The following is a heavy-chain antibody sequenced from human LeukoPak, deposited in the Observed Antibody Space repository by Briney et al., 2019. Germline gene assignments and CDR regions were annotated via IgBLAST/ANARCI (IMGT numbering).Heavy chain of an antibody. V-gene: IGHV3-30*02. Sequence: GGSLRLSCAASGFTFRSYGMHWVRQAPGKGLEWVAFIRYDGSNKYYADSVKGRFTISRDNSKNTLYLQMNSLRAEDTAVYYCAKGRRYNILTGHYVSEVDPWGQGPLVTVSS. CDR2: IRYDGSNK. CDR3: AKGRRYNILTGHYVSEVDP. D-gene: IGHD3-9*01. J-gene: IGHJ5*02. CDR1: GFTFRSYG.